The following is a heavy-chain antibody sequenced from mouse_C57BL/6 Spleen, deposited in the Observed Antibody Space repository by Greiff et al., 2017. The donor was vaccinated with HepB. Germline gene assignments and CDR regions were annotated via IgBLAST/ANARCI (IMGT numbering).Heavy chain of an antibody. V-gene: IGHV8-8*01. CDR3: ARSGGSSEEGFAY. CDR2: IWWDDDK. J-gene: IGHJ3*01. D-gene: IGHD1-1*01. CDR1: GFSLCTFGMG. Sequence: QVTLKVSGPGILQPSQSLSLTCSFSGFSLCTFGMGVGWMRQPSGKGLEWLAHIWWDDDKYYNPALKSRLTISKATSKNQVFRKIANVDTADTATYYCARSGGSSEEGFAYWGQGTLVTVSA.